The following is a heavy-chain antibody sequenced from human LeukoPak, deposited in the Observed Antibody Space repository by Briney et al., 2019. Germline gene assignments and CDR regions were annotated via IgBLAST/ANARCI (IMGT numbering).Heavy chain of an antibody. CDR3: ARDPNDVVAFDI. CDR2: ISYDGSNK. D-gene: IGHD1-1*01. Sequence: GGSLRLSCAASGFTFSSYAMHWVRQAPGKGLEWVAVISYDGSNKYYADSVKGRFTISRDNSKNTLYLQMNSLRAEDTAVYYCARDPNDVVAFDIWGQGTMVTVSS. V-gene: IGHV3-30*01. CDR1: GFTFSSYA. J-gene: IGHJ3*02.